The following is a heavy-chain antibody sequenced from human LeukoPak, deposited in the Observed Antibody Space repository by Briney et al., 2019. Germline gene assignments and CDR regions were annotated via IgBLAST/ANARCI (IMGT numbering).Heavy chain of an antibody. J-gene: IGHJ6*02. CDR1: GFTFSNYA. CDR2: IIGSGGTT. V-gene: IGHV3-23*01. CDR3: ARVWYGELKVDV. D-gene: IGHD3-10*01. Sequence: HPGGSLRLSCEASGFTFSNYAMSWVRQAPGKGLEWVSTIIGSGGTTYYADSVKGRFTISRDNSKNTLSLQMNSLRAEDTAVYYCARVWYGELKVDVWGQGTTVTVSS.